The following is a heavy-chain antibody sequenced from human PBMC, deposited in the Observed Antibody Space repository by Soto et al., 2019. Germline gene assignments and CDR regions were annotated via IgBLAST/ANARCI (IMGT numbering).Heavy chain of an antibody. D-gene: IGHD2-15*01. CDR1: GGSISSGGYS. V-gene: IGHV4-30-2*01. CDR3: ARGQVVAAQH. CDR2: ILHSGST. Sequence: QLQLQESGSGLVKPSQTLSLTGAVSGGSISSGGYSWGWIRQPPGKGLEWIGYILHSGSTYYNPSLKRRVTITVDRSKNHFSLKLSSVTAADTAVYYCARGQVVAAQHWGQGTLVTVSS. J-gene: IGHJ4*02.